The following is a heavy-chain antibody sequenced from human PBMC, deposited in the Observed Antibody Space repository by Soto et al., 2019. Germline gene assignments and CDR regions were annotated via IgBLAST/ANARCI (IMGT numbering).Heavy chain of an antibody. D-gene: IGHD6-13*01. J-gene: IGHJ4*02. V-gene: IGHV4-59*01. CDR3: ARGQLTTLWH. CDR2: IYYSGST. CDR1: GDSISSYY. Sequence: QVQLQESGPGLVRPSKTLSLTCTVSGDSISSYYWTWIRQPPGKGLEWIGYIYYSGSTNYNPSLKSRVTISVDTSKNQFSLKLSSVTAADTAVYYCARGQLTTLWHWGQGTLVTVS.